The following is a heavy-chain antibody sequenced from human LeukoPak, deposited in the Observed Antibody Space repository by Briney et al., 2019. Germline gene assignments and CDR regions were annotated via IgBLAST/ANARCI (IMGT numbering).Heavy chain of an antibody. D-gene: IGHD2-8*01. Sequence: SETLSLTCTVSGGSISSGGYYWSWIRQHPGKGLEWIGYIYYSGSTYYNPSLKSRVTISVDTSKNQFSLKLSSVTAADTAVYYCARAVLMVYAGSYYYYGMDVWGQGTTVTVSS. CDR3: ARAVLMVYAGSYYYYGMDV. CDR1: GGSISSGGYY. J-gene: IGHJ6*02. CDR2: IYYSGST. V-gene: IGHV4-31*03.